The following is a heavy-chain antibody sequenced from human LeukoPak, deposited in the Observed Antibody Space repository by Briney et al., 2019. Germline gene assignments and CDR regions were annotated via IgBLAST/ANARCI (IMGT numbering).Heavy chain of an antibody. V-gene: IGHV4-4*07. Sequence: LSETLSLTCTVSGGSISSYYWSWIRQPARKGLEWIGRIYSSGGTIYNPSLESRVTMSVDTSKNQFSLMLSSVTAADTAVYYCARDRRTYFSFDYWGQGTLVTVSS. CDR2: IYSSGGT. CDR1: GGSISSYY. D-gene: IGHD3-3*01. CDR3: ARDRRTYFSFDY. J-gene: IGHJ4*02.